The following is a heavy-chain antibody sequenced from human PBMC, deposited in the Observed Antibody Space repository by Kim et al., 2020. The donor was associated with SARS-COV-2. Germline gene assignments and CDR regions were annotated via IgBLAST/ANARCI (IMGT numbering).Heavy chain of an antibody. CDR3: ARSPEDGGGH. D-gene: IGHD3-16*01. J-gene: IGHJ4*02. V-gene: IGHV3-23*01. Sequence: FYADSGKGRFIVSRDNSKNVLFLQMNSLRADDTAVYFCARSPEDGGGHWGQGTLVTVSS.